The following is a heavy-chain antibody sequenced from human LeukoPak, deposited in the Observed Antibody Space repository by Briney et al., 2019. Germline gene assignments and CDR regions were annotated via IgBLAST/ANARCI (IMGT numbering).Heavy chain of an antibody. Sequence: SETLSLTCTVSGGSISSSSYYWGWIRQPPGKGLEWIGSIYYSGSTYYNPSLKSRVTISVDTSKNQFSLKLSSVTAADTAVYYCARDRSQRYSYGSDYYYYMDVWGKGTTVTVSS. CDR1: GGSISSSSYY. CDR2: IYYSGST. CDR3: ARDRSQRYSYGSDYYYYMDV. V-gene: IGHV4-39*07. D-gene: IGHD5-18*01. J-gene: IGHJ6*03.